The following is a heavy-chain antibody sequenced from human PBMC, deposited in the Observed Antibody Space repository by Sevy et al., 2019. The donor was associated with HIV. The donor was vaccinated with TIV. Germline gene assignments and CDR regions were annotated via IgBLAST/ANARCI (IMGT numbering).Heavy chain of an antibody. V-gene: IGHV4-59*01. CDR1: GGSISNYY. CDR3: ARRGSTYYYDSIALDY. D-gene: IGHD3-22*01. CDR2: IHYSGPT. Sequence: SETLSLTCTVSGGSISNYYWSWIRQPPGQGLEWIGYIHYSGPTSYNPSLKSRVTMSVDTSKNQFSLKLSSVTSADTAVDFCARRGSTYYYDSIALDYWGQGTLVTVSS. J-gene: IGHJ4*02.